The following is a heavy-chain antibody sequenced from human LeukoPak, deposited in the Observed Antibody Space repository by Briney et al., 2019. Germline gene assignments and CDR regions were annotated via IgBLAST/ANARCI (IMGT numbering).Heavy chain of an antibody. Sequence: PGGSLRLSCAASGFTFSDYYMSWIRQAPGKGLEWVSYISSSGNTIYYADSVKGRFSISRDNSQKKVYLQMNNLRPEDTAVYYCAKAMTLGLYHYYYMDVWGKGTTVTVSS. V-gene: IGHV3-11*01. D-gene: IGHD2/OR15-2a*01. CDR2: ISSSGNTI. CDR3: AKAMTLGLYHYYYMDV. J-gene: IGHJ6*03. CDR1: GFTFSDYY.